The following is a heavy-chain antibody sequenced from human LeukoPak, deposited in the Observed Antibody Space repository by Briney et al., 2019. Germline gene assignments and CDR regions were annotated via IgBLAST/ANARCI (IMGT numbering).Heavy chain of an antibody. CDR2: ISSSSSYI. J-gene: IGHJ6*02. Sequence: PGGSLRLSCAASGFTFSSYSMNWVRQAPGKGLEWVSSISSSSSYIYYADSVKGRFTISRDNAKNSLYLQMNSLRAEDTAVYYCARDGPSSSWTYYYYGMDVWGQGTTVTVS. D-gene: IGHD6-13*01. CDR3: ARDGPSSSWTYYYYGMDV. CDR1: GFTFSSYS. V-gene: IGHV3-21*01.